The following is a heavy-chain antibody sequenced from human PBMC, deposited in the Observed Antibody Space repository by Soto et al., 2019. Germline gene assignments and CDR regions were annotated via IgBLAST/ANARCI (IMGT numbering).Heavy chain of an antibody. J-gene: IGHJ4*02. CDR2: ISGSGRST. D-gene: IGHD6-19*01. Sequence: PGGSLRLSCAASGFTFSSYAMSWVRQAPGKGLEWVSAISGSGRSTYYADSVKGRFTISRDNSKNTLYLQMNSLRAEDTAVYYCAKEYEYSSGWERIDYWGQGTLVTVSS. CDR1: GFTFSSYA. CDR3: AKEYEYSSGWERIDY. V-gene: IGHV3-23*01.